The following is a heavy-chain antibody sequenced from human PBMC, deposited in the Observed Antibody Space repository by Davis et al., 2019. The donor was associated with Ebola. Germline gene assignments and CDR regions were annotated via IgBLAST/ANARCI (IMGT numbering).Heavy chain of an antibody. CDR3: AKASIVEVAGYFDY. V-gene: IGHV3-30*18. Sequence: PGGSLRLSCAASGFTFSSYGMHWVRQAPGKGLEWVAVISYDGSNKYYADSVKGRFTISRDNSKNTLYLQMNSLRAEDTAVYYCAKASIVEVAGYFDYWGQGTLVTVSS. D-gene: IGHD6-19*01. CDR1: GFTFSSYG. CDR2: ISYDGSNK. J-gene: IGHJ4*02.